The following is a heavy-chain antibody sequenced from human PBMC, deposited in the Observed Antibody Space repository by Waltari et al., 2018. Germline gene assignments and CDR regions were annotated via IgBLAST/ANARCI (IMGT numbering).Heavy chain of an antibody. Sequence: QVQLVQSGAEVKKPGASVKVSCKASGYTFTSYYMHWVRQAPGQGLEWMGIINPSGGSTSYAQKFQGRVTMTRDTSTSTVYMELSSLRSEDTAVYYCARTMDTEIYYYGMDVWGQGTTVTVSS. J-gene: IGHJ6*02. D-gene: IGHD5-18*01. CDR3: ARTMDTEIYYYGMDV. CDR2: INPSGGST. CDR1: GYTFTSYY. V-gene: IGHV1-46*01.